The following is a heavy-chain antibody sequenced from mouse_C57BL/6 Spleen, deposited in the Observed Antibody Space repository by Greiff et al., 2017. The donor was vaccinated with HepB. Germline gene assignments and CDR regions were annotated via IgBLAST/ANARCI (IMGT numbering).Heavy chain of an antibody. CDR1: GYTFTTYP. D-gene: IGHD1-1*01. CDR3: ARRYYGLDY. J-gene: IGHJ2*01. V-gene: IGHV1-47*01. Sequence: QVQLKESGAELVKPGASVKMSCTASGYTFTTYPIEWMKQNQGKSLEWIGNFHPYNDDTKYNEKFKSKATLTVEKSSSTVYLELSRLTSADSAVYYCARRYYGLDYWGQGTTLTVSS. CDR2: FHPYNDDT.